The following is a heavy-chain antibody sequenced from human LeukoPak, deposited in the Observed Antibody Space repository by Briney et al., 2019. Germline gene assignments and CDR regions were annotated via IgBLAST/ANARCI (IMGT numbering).Heavy chain of an antibody. CDR3: AREYSSSAVGAFDI. CDR1: GYSFTSYW. Sequence: RGESLKISCKGSGYSFTSYWIGWVRQMPGKGLEWMGIIYPGDSDTRYSPSFQRQVTISADKSISTAYLQWSSLKASDTAMYYCAREYSSSAVGAFDIWGQGTMVTVSS. CDR2: IYPGDSDT. D-gene: IGHD6-6*01. J-gene: IGHJ3*02. V-gene: IGHV5-51*01.